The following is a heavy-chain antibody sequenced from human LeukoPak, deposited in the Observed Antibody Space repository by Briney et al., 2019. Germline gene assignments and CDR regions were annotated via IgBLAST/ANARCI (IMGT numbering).Heavy chain of an antibody. CDR1: GGSISSSSYY. V-gene: IGHV4-39*07. D-gene: IGHD2-15*01. CDR2: IYYSGST. J-gene: IGHJ4*02. CDR3: ARDDVVEGIDY. Sequence: SETLSLTCTVSGGSISSSSYYWGWIRQPPGKGLEWIGSIYYSGSTYYNPSLKSRVTISVDTSKNQFSLKLSSVTAADTAVYYCARDDVVEGIDYWGQGTLVTVSS.